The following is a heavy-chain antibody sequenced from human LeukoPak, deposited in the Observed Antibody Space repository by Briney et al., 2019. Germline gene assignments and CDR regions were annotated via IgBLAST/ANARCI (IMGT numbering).Heavy chain of an antibody. CDR2: IVTAGKT. CDR1: ELTFIKDD. J-gene: IGHJ3*02. Sequence: GGALRPSCAASELTFIKDDLHGVARATGKGVEWVSGIVTAGKTHDTASVTGRFTISQQKDKNSRYLRLSSLRVGRTAVYYCASEGSGEFADIWGQGTMVTVSS. D-gene: IGHD3-10*01. V-gene: IGHV3-13*01. CDR3: ASEGSGEFADI.